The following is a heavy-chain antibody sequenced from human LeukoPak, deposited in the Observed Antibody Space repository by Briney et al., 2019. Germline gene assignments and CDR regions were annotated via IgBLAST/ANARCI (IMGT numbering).Heavy chain of an antibody. D-gene: IGHD3-22*01. CDR3: AKDGDSSGYYTLDY. V-gene: IGHV3-9*01. CDR2: INWSSGSI. CDR1: GFTFDDYA. Sequence: PGGSLRLSCAASGFTFDDYAMHWVRQAPGKGLEWVSSINWSSGSIRYADPVKGRFTISRDNAKKSLYLQMNSLRAEDTALYYCAKDGDSSGYYTLDYWGQGTLVTVSS. J-gene: IGHJ4*02.